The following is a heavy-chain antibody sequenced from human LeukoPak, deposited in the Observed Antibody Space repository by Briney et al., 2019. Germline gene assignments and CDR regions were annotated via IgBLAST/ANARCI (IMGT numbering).Heavy chain of an antibody. Sequence: GGSLRLSCAASGFTFSSYAMSWVRQAPGKGLEWVSAISGSGGSTYYADSVKGRFTISGDNSKNTLYLQMNSLRAEDTAVYYCAKDLRYYGSGSYQFDYWGQGTLVTVSS. J-gene: IGHJ4*02. D-gene: IGHD3-10*01. V-gene: IGHV3-23*01. CDR2: ISGSGGST. CDR3: AKDLRYYGSGSYQFDY. CDR1: GFTFSSYA.